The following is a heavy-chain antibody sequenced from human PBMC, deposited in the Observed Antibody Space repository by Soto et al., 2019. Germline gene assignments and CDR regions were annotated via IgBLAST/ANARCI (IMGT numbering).Heavy chain of an antibody. CDR1: GGSVSSGSYY. V-gene: IGHV4-61*01. J-gene: IGHJ5*02. CDR3: ARESAVITTGITGFDP. Sequence: SSETLSLTCTVSGGSVSSGSYYWSWIRQPPGKGLEWIGYIYYSGSTNYNPSLKSRVTISVDTSKNQFSLKLSSVTAADTAVYYCARESAVITTGITGFDPWGQGTLVTVSS. D-gene: IGHD3-22*01. CDR2: IYYSGST.